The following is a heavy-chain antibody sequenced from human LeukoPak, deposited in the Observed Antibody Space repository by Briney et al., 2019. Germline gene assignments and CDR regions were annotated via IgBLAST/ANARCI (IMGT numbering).Heavy chain of an antibody. J-gene: IGHJ4*02. CDR3: AKDVTYDSSGYYPYYFDY. D-gene: IGHD3-22*01. CDR1: GFTFSSYA. CDR2: ISGSGGST. Sequence: GGSLRLSCAASGFTFSSYAMSWVRQAPGKGLEWVSAISGSGGSTYYADSVKGRFTISRDNSKNTLYLQMNSLRAEDTAVYYRAKDVTYDSSGYYPYYFDYWGQGTLVTVSS. V-gene: IGHV3-23*01.